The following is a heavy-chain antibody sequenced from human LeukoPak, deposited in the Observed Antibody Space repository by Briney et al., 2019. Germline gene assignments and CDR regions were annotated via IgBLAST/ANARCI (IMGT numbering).Heavy chain of an antibody. J-gene: IGHJ6*03. D-gene: IGHD3-10*01. CDR3: ARDPPFYGSGSYHPYYYMDV. V-gene: IGHV1-46*01. Sequence: ASVEVSCKASGYTFTSYYMHWVRQAPGQGLEWMGIINPSGGSTSYAQKFQGRVTMTRDTSTSTVYMELSSLRSEDTAVYYCARDPPFYGSGSYHPYYYMDVWGKGTTVTISS. CDR2: INPSGGST. CDR1: GYTFTSYY.